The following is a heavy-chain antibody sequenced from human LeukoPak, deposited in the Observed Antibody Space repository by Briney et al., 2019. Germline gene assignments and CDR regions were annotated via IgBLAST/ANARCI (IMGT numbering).Heavy chain of an antibody. D-gene: IGHD3-10*01. CDR1: GYTFTSYD. CDR2: MNPNSGNT. CDR3: ARGQRVRETLGGY. V-gene: IGHV1-8*01. J-gene: IGHJ4*02. Sequence: ASVKVFCKASGYTFTSYDINWVRQATGQGLEWMGWMNPNSGNTGYAQKFQGRVTMTRNTSISTAYMELSSLRSEDTAVYYCARGQRVRETLGGYWGQGTLVTVSS.